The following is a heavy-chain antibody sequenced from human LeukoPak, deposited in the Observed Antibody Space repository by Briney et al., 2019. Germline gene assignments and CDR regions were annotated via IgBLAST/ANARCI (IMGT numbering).Heavy chain of an antibody. J-gene: IGHJ4*02. CDR3: ARDRSTVTTRPPGY. Sequence: PGGSLRLSCAASGFTFSSYAMHWVRQAPGKGLEWVAVISYDGSNKYYADSVKGRFTISRDNSKNTLYLQMNSLRAEDTAVYYCARDRSTVTTRPPGYWGQGTLVTVSS. CDR2: ISYDGSNK. V-gene: IGHV3-30*04. D-gene: IGHD4-11*01. CDR1: GFTFSSYA.